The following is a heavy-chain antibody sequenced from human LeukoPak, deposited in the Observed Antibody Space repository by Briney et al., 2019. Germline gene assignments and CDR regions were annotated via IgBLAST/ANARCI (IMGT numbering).Heavy chain of an antibody. J-gene: IGHJ4*02. D-gene: IGHD3-16*02. CDR1: GGSISNYH. CDR3: ARQRGIGALIVY. CDR2: IYYSGST. Sequence: SQTLSLTCTVSGGSISNYHWSWIRQPPGKGLEWIGYIYYSGSTNYNPSLKSRVTISGDTSKNQFSLKLSAVTAADTAVYYCARQRGIGALIVYWGQGTLVTVSS. V-gene: IGHV4-59*08.